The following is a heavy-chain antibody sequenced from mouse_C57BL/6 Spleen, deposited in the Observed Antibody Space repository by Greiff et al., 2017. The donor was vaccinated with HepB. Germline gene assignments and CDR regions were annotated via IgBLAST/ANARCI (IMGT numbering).Heavy chain of an antibody. CDR1: GYSFTDYN. J-gene: IGHJ2*01. D-gene: IGHD1-1*01. V-gene: IGHV1-39*01. CDR2: INPNYGTT. Sequence: VQLQQSGPELVKPGASVKISCKASGYSFTDYNMNWVKQSYGKSLEWIGVINPNYGTTSYNQKFKGKATLTVEQSSSTAYMQLNRLTSEDSSVYYCARPYYYGSGLDYWGQGTTLTVSS. CDR3: ARPYYYGSGLDY.